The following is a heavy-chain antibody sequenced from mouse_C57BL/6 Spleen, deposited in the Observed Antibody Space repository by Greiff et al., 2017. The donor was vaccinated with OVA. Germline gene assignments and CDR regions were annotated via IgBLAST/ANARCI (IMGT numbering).Heavy chain of an antibody. D-gene: IGHD3-2*02. Sequence: QVQLQQSGPELVKPGASVKISCKASGYAFSSSWMNWVKQRPGKGLEWIGRIYPGDGDTNYNGKFKGKATLTADKSSSTAYMQLSSLTSEDSAVYFCAREGDSSGYVLWFAYWGQGTLVTVSA. CDR2: IYPGDGDT. V-gene: IGHV1-82*01. J-gene: IGHJ3*01. CDR3: AREGDSSGYVLWFAY. CDR1: GYAFSSSW.